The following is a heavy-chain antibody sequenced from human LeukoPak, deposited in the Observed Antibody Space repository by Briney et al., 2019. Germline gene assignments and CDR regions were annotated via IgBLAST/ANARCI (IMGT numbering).Heavy chain of an antibody. Sequence: PGGTLRLSCAASGLTFSSYGMSWVRQAPGKGLEWVSDISGSGGSTYYADSVKVRFTISRDNYKNTLYLQMNSLRAEDTAVYYCAKASAMIVVVSKHFDYWGQGTLVTVSS. J-gene: IGHJ4*02. D-gene: IGHD3-22*01. CDR1: GLTFSSYG. CDR2: ISGSGGST. CDR3: AKASAMIVVVSKHFDY. V-gene: IGHV3-23*01.